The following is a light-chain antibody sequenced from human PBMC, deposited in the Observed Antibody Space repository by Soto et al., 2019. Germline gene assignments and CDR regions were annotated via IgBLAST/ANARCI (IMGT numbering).Light chain of an antibody. J-gene: IGKJ4*01. V-gene: IGKV3-11*01. Sequence: EIVLTQCPATLSLSPGERATLSCRASQSVSSYLAWYQQKPGQAPRLLIYDASNRATGIPARFSGSGSGTDFTLTISSLQPEDSAVYYCQQRSNWPLTFGGGTKVDIK. CDR2: DAS. CDR1: QSVSSY. CDR3: QQRSNWPLT.